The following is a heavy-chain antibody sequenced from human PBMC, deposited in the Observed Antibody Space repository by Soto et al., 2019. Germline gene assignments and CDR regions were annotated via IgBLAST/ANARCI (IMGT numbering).Heavy chain of an antibody. J-gene: IGHJ4*02. CDR2: ISGSGGTT. CDR3: ARVSTIVVAGYFDY. Sequence: GGSLRLSCAASGITFSSYAMTWVRQAPGKGLEWVSSISGSGGTTYYADSVKGRFTISRDNSENTLYLQMNSLRAEDTAVYHCARVSTIVVAGYFDYWGQGTPVTVSS. D-gene: IGHD3-22*01. V-gene: IGHV3-23*01. CDR1: GITFSSYA.